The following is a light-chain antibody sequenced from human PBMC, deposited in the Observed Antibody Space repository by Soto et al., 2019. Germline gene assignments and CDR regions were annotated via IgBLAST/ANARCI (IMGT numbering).Light chain of an antibody. CDR2: GSS. Sequence: EVVLTQSPGTLSLSPGERATLSCRASQSVSNNYLAWYQQKPGQSPKLLIFGSSARATGIPDRFSGSGSGTEFTLTISSLQPEDFAVYYCQQYNSSPPYTFGQGTKLEIK. V-gene: IGKV3-20*01. J-gene: IGKJ2*01. CDR3: QQYNSSPPYT. CDR1: QSVSNNY.